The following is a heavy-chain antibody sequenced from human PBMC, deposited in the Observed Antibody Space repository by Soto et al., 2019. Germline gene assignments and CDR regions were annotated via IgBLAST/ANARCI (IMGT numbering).Heavy chain of an antibody. J-gene: IGHJ3*02. V-gene: IGHV3-13*01. CDR3: ARERRGGFDI. CDR1: GFSFSTYD. Sequence: GGSMRLSCAASGFSFSTYDMHWVRQGTGNGLEWVSAIANAGDTNYSDSVKGRFTISRENAKNSLYLQMNSLRAGDTAVYYCARERRGGFDIWGQGTMVTVSS. D-gene: IGHD1-1*01. CDR2: IANAGDT.